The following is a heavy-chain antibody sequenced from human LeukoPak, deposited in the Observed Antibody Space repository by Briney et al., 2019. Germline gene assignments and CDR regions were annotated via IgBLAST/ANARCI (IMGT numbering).Heavy chain of an antibody. Sequence: GGSLRLSCAASGFTFDDYGMSWVRQAPGKGLEWVANIKQDGSEKYYVDSVKGRFTISRDNAKNSLYLQMNSLRAEDTAVYYCARDSGYCSGGSCGGIDYWGQGTLVTVSS. D-gene: IGHD2-15*01. CDR2: IKQDGSEK. CDR3: ARDSGYCSGGSCGGIDY. CDR1: GFTFDDYG. V-gene: IGHV3-7*01. J-gene: IGHJ4*02.